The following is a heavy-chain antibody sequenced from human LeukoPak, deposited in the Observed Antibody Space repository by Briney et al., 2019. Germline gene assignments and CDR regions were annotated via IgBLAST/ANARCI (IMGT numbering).Heavy chain of an antibody. V-gene: IGHV4-31*03. Sequence: SQTLSLTCKVSGGSISSGGYYWSWLRQHPGKGLEWIGYIYSSGSTYYNPSLKGRVTISRDTSKIQFSLTLSSVTAADTAVYYWASNRRCRDFDYWGQGTLVTVSS. J-gene: IGHJ4*02. CDR1: GGSISSGGYY. CDR2: IYSSGST. CDR3: ASNRRCRDFDY. D-gene: IGHD3-16*02.